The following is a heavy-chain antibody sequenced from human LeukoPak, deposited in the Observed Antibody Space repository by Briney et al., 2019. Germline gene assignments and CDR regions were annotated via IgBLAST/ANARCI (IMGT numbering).Heavy chain of an antibody. V-gene: IGHV3-48*01. Sequence: PGGSLRLSCAASGFTFNAFGMNWVRQAPGKGLEWVSYIGTTSGAIYYADSVKGRFTISRDSAKNSLYLQMNSLGAEDTAVDYCARFRPWGDKEFDYWGQRTLVTVSS. CDR2: IGTTSGAI. CDR3: ARFRPWGDKEFDY. J-gene: IGHJ4*02. CDR1: GFTFNAFG. D-gene: IGHD2-21*02.